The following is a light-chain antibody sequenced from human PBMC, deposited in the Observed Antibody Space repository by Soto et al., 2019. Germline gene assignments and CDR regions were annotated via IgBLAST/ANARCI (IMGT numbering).Light chain of an antibody. CDR3: SSYTSSSTLV. Sequence: SALTQPASVSGSPGQSIVISCTGTSSDVGGYNYVSWYQQHPGKAPKLMISEVSNRPSGVSYRFSGSKSGNTASLTISGLQAEDEADYYCSSYTSSSTLVFGGGTKVTVL. CDR2: EVS. CDR1: SSDVGGYNY. V-gene: IGLV2-14*01. J-gene: IGLJ3*02.